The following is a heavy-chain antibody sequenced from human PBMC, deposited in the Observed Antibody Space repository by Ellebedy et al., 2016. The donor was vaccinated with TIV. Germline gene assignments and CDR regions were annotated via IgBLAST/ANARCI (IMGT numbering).Heavy chain of an antibody. J-gene: IGHJ4*02. CDR3: ARDLDRNYPGAYFDY. Sequence: GESLKISCAASAVTFSNYPMSWVRQAPGKGLGWVSSISVTGDLTYYADSVKGRFTVSRDNSKNTLYLEMNSLRAEDTAVYYCARDLDRNYPGAYFDYWGQGTLVTVSS. V-gene: IGHV3-23*01. CDR2: ISVTGDLT. D-gene: IGHD4-11*01. CDR1: AVTFSNYP.